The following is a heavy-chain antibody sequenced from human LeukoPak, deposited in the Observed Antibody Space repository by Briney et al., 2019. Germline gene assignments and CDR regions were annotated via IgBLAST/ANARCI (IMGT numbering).Heavy chain of an antibody. D-gene: IGHD3-10*01. Sequence: PGGSLRLSCAASGFTFSSYEMNWVRHAPGKGLEWVSYISSSGSTIYYADSVKGRFTISRDNAKNSLYLQMNSLRAEDTAVYYCARDHPRPMVRGVRPGYGMDVWGKGTTVTVSS. CDR1: GFTFSSYE. J-gene: IGHJ6*04. CDR3: ARDHPRPMVRGVRPGYGMDV. V-gene: IGHV3-48*03. CDR2: ISSSGSTI.